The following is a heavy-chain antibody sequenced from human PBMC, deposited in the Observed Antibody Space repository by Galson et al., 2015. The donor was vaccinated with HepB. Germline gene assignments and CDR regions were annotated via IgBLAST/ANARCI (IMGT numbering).Heavy chain of an antibody. Sequence: SVTVSCKASGGTFSSYAISWVRQAPGQGLEWMGGIIPIFGTANYAQKFQGRVTITADKSTSTAYMELSSPRSEDTAVYYCARARSIAARPFDYWGQGTLVTVSS. CDR2: IIPIFGTA. CDR3: ARARSIAARPFDY. D-gene: IGHD6-6*01. J-gene: IGHJ4*02. V-gene: IGHV1-69*06. CDR1: GGTFSSYA.